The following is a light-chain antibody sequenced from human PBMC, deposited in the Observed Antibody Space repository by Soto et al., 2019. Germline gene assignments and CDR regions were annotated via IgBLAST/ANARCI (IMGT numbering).Light chain of an antibody. V-gene: IGLV2-8*01. CDR3: SSYAGSNNFV. CDR1: SGDIGAYNS. J-gene: IGLJ1*01. Sequence: QSVLTQPPSASGSPGQSVTISCTGTSGDIGAYNSVSWYQQHPGKAPKLIIYEVSKRPSGVPDRFSGSKSGNTASLTVSGLQAEDEADYYCSSYAGSNNFVFGTGTKVTVL. CDR2: EVS.